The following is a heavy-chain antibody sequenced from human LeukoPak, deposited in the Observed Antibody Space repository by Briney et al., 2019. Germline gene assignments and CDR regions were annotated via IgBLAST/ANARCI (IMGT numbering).Heavy chain of an antibody. Sequence: QPGGSLRLSCAASGFTFSSYAMSSVRQAPGKGLEWVSAISGSGGSTYYADSVKGRFTISRDNSKNTLYLQMNSLRAEDTAVYYCAKDPIADYDILTGRFDPWGQGTLVTVSS. CDR3: AKDPIADYDILTGRFDP. V-gene: IGHV3-23*01. J-gene: IGHJ5*02. CDR1: GFTFSSYA. D-gene: IGHD3-9*01. CDR2: ISGSGGST.